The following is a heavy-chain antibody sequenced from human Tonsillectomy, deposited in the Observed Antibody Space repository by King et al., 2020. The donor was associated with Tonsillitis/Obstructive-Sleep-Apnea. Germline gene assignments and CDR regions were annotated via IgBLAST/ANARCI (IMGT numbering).Heavy chain of an antibody. J-gene: IGHJ4*02. CDR3: ARSVGDSSDTNPTVSDY. CDR2: INSDGSST. V-gene: IGHV3-74*01. D-gene: IGHD3-22*01. CDR1: GFTFSSYW. Sequence: VQLVESGGGLVQPGGSLRLSCAASGFTFSSYWMHWVRQAPGKGLVWVSRINSDGSSTSYADSVKGRFTISRDNAKNTLYLQMNSLRAEDTAVYYCARSVGDSSDTNPTVSDYWGQGTLVTVSS.